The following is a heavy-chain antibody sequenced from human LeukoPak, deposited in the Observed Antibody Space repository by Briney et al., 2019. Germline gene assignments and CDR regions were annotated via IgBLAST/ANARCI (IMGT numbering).Heavy chain of an antibody. J-gene: IGHJ6*02. Sequence: GGSLRLSCAASGFTFTNYAMSWVRQAPGKGLEWVAVISYDGSNKYYADSVKGRFTISRDNSKNTLHLQMNSLRAEDTAVYYCARAYSSGWYFAYYGMDVWGQGTTVTVSS. CDR1: GFTFTNYA. D-gene: IGHD6-19*01. CDR3: ARAYSSGWYFAYYGMDV. CDR2: ISYDGSNK. V-gene: IGHV3-30-3*01.